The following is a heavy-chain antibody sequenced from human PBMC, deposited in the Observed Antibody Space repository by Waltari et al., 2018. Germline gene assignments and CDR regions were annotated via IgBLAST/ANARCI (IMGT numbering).Heavy chain of an antibody. V-gene: IGHV3-74*01. CDR1: GFTFSSYW. J-gene: IGHJ4*02. CDR3: ARANPADFDY. Sequence: EVQLVESGGGLVQPGGSLRLSCAAYGFTFSSYWIHWVRQAPGKGLVWVSRIKSDGIGVNYADSVKGRFTISRDNAKNTVYLQMNSLRAEDTAVYYCARANPADFDYWGQGVLVTVSS. CDR2: IKSDGIGV.